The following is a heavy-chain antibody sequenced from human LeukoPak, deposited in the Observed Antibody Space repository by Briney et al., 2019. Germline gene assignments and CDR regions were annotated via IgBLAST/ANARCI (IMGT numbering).Heavy chain of an antibody. CDR1: VFTVITND. D-gene: IGHD3-16*01. CDR2: LYSDGNT. Sequence: GGSLRLSCAASVFTVITNDMTWVRQAPGKGLEWVSVLYSDGNTKYADSVQGRFTISRGNSKNTLYLEMNSLSPDDTAVYYCARGVKPLDANTLAYWGQGTLVTVSS. J-gene: IGHJ4*02. CDR3: ARGVKPLDANTLAY. V-gene: IGHV3-53*01.